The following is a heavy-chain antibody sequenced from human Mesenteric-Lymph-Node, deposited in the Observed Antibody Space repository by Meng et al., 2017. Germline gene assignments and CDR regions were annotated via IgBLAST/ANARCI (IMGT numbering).Heavy chain of an antibody. D-gene: IGHD4-11*01. V-gene: IGHV4-4*02. Sequence: HVRLQESGPGLVQPSGTLSLTCAVAGGSISISNWWSWVRQPPGKGLEWIGEIYHSGRTNYNPSLKSRVTISVDKSKNQFSLKLSSVTAADTAVYYCATHNDDYSLDYWGQGTLVTVSS. J-gene: IGHJ4*02. CDR2: IYHSGRT. CDR1: GGSISISNW. CDR3: ATHNDDYSLDY.